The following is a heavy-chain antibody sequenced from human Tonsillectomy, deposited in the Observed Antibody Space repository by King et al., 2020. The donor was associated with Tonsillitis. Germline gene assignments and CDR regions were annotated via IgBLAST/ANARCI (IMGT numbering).Heavy chain of an antibody. CDR2: ISYDGSNK. V-gene: IGHV3-30*01. CDR1: GFTFSSYA. CDR3: ASFGREVLDY. J-gene: IGHJ4*02. Sequence: VQLVESGGGVVQPGRSLRLSCAASGFTFSSYAMHWVRQAPGKGLEWVAVISYDGSNKYYADSVKGRFTISRDNSNNTLYLQMTSLRAEDTAVYYCASFGREVLDYWGQGTLVTVSS. D-gene: IGHD3-3*01.